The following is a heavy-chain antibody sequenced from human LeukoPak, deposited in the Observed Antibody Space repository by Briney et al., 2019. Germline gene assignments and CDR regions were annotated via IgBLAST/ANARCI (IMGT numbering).Heavy chain of an antibody. J-gene: IGHJ6*02. D-gene: IGHD5-18*01. V-gene: IGHV4-34*01. CDR3: ARDLRVRGYSYGQPLEYYYGMDV. CDR2: INHSGST. CDR1: GGSFSGYY. Sequence: ASETLSLTCAVYGGSFSGYYWSWIRQPPGKGLEWIGEINHSGSTNYNPSLKSRVTISVDTSKNQFSLKLSSVTAADTAVYYCARDLRVRGYSYGQPLEYYYGMDVWGQGTTVTVSS.